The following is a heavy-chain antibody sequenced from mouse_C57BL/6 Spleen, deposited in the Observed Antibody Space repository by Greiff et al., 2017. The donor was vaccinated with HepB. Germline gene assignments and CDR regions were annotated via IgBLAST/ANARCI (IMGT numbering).Heavy chain of an antibody. CDR3: ARQGDGSSYWYFDV. CDR2: IHPNSGST. CDR1: GYTFTSYW. J-gene: IGHJ1*03. V-gene: IGHV1-64*01. Sequence: VQLQQSGAELVKPGASVKLSCNASGYTFTSYWMHWVKQRPGQGLEWIGMIHPNSGSTNYNEKFKSKATLTVDKSSSTAYMQLSSLTSEDSAVYYGARQGDGSSYWYFDVWGTGTTVTVSS. D-gene: IGHD1-1*01.